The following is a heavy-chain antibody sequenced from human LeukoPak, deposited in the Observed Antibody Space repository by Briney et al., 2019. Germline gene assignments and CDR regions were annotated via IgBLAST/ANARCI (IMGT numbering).Heavy chain of an antibody. J-gene: IGHJ4*02. CDR2: ISSSSSYT. CDR1: GFTFSSYS. CDR3: ASRGELYYYDSSGYYSDY. V-gene: IGHV3-21*01. Sequence: GGSLRLSCAASGFTFSSYSMNSVRQAPGKGLEWVSSISSSSSYTYYADSVKGRFTISRDNAKNSLYLQMNSLRAEDTAVYYCASRGELYYYDSSGYYSDYWGQGTLVTVSS. D-gene: IGHD3-22*01.